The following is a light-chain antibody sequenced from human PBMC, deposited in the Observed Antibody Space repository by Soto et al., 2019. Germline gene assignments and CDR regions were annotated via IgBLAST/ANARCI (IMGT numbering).Light chain of an antibody. J-gene: IGLJ2*01. CDR3: AAWDDSLSGPGV. CDR1: SSNIGSNY. CDR2: RNN. V-gene: IGLV1-47*01. Sequence: QLVLTQPPSASGTPGQRVTISCSGSSSNIGSNYVYWYQQLPGTAPKLLIYRNNQRPSGAPDRFSGSKSGTSASLAISGLRSEDEADYYCAAWDDSLSGPGVFGGGTKLTVL.